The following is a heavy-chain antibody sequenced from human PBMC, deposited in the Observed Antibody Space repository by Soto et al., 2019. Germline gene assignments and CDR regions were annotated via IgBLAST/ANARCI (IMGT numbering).Heavy chain of an antibody. CDR2: IIPIFGTA. D-gene: IGHD3-3*01. CDR1: GGTFISYA. Sequence: SVKVSCKASGGTFISYAISWVRQAPGQGLEWMGGIIPIFGTANYAQKFQGRVTITADESTSTAYMELRSLRSDDTAVYYCAKDTIFGVVIGENWFDPWGQGTLVTVSS. V-gene: IGHV1-69*13. CDR3: AKDTIFGVVIGENWFDP. J-gene: IGHJ5*02.